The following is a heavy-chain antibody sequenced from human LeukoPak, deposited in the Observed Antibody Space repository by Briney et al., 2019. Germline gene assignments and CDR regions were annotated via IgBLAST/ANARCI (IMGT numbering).Heavy chain of an antibody. CDR1: GFTFSSYW. D-gene: IGHD1-26*01. Sequence: GGSLRLSCAASGFTFSSYWMHWVRQAPGQGLVWVSRINSDGSITTYADSVRGRFTISRDNAKSTLYLQMNSLRAEDTAVYYCARGDGGSYSAHFDYWGQGTLVTVSS. J-gene: IGHJ4*02. CDR3: ARGDGGSYSAHFDY. CDR2: INSDGSIT. V-gene: IGHV3-74*01.